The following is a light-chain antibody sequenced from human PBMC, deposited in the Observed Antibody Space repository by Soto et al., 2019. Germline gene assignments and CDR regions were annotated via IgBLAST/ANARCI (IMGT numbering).Light chain of an antibody. V-gene: IGKV1-33*01. Sequence: SQMTQSPSSLSASVGDRVTITCQSSQDMKNSLNWYQQKSGKAPKLLIYDASDLDTGVPSRFSGSGSGTDFTFTINSLHPEDIATYYGQQYDNLPLTFGGGTKVEIK. J-gene: IGKJ4*01. CDR3: QQYDNLPLT. CDR2: DAS. CDR1: QDMKNS.